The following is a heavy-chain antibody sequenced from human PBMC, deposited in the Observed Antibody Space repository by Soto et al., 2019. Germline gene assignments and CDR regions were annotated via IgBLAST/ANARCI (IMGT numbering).Heavy chain of an antibody. Sequence: QVHLVESGGGLVKPGGSLRLSCAASGFTFSDYQMSWIRQAPGKRLEWVSYIGSSGLSVYYEDSVKGRFTISRDNANNSLYLQMNSLRAEDSAVYYCARDLRQLLSHNYYDYYLDVWGKGTTVSVSS. CDR1: GFTFSDYQ. CDR3: ARDLRQLLSHNYYDYYLDV. V-gene: IGHV3-11*01. J-gene: IGHJ6*03. D-gene: IGHD2-2*01. CDR2: IGSSGLSV.